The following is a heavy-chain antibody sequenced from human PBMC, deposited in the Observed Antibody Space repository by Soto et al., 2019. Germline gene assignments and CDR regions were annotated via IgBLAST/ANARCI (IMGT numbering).Heavy chain of an antibody. V-gene: IGHV1-8*01. CDR2: MNPNSGNT. D-gene: IGHD3-3*01. J-gene: IGHJ4*02. Sequence: QVQLVQSGAEVKKPGASVKVSCKASGYTFTSYDINWVRQATVQGLEWMGWMNPNSGNTGYAQKFQGIVTMTRNTSISTAYIELSILRSEDTAVYYCARVEARWPHYFDYWGQGTLVTVSS. CDR1: GYTFTSYD. CDR3: ARVEARWPHYFDY.